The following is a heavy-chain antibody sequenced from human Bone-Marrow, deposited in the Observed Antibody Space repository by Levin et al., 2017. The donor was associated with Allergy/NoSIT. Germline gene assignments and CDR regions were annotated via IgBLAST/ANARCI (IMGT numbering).Heavy chain of an antibody. CDR2: IYYSGST. D-gene: IGHD3-10*01. CDR1: GGSIRSSY. V-gene: IGHV4-59*01. CDR3: ARDPRYGSGSYYTGWFDP. J-gene: IGHJ5*02. Sequence: SQTLSLTCTVSGGSIRSSYWSWIRQPPGKGLEWIGYIYYSGSTNYNPSLKSRVTISVDTSKNQFSLKLSSVTAADTAVYYCARDPRYGSGSYYTGWFDPWGQGTLVTVSS.